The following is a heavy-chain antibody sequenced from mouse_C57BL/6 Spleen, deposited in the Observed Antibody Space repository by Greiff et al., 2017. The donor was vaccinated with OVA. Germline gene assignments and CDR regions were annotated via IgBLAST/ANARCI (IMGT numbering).Heavy chain of an antibody. CDR3: ARSQLRFAY. V-gene: IGHV5-17*01. CDR2: ISSGSSTI. Sequence: EVQGVESGGGLVKPGGSLKLSCAASGFTFSDYGMHWVRQAPEKGLEWVAYISSGSSTIYYADTVKGRFTISRDNAKNTLFLQMTSLRSEDTAMYYCARSQLRFAYWGQGTLVTVSA. D-gene: IGHD1-1*01. J-gene: IGHJ3*01. CDR1: GFTFSDYG.